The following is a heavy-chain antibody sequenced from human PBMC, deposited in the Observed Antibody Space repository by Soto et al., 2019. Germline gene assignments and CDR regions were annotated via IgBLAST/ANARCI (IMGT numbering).Heavy chain of an antibody. J-gene: IGHJ6*03. CDR1: GFTFTSSA. CDR2: IVVGSGNT. D-gene: IGHD3-10*01. CDR3: AAERLVRGVIEDYYYYMDV. V-gene: IGHV1-58*02. Sequence: ASVKVSCKASGFTFTSSAMHWVRQARGQRLEWIGWIVVGSGNTNYAQKFQERVTITRDMSTSTAYMELSSLRSEDTAVYYCAAERLVRGVIEDYYYYMDVWGKGTTVTVSS.